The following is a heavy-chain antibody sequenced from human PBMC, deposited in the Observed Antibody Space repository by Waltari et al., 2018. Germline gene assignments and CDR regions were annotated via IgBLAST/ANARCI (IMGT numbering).Heavy chain of an antibody. Sequence: QVQLQQWGAGLLRPSETLSLTCAVYGGSFSVYYWSWIRQPPGKGLEWIGEVNYYGRTNYNPSPKSRVTISVDRSKKQFSLKVTSVTAADTALYFCAGVAPIVPYYGLNVWGQGTTVAVSS. CDR1: GGSFSVYY. D-gene: IGHD6-6*01. CDR2: VNYYGRT. V-gene: IGHV4-34*01. CDR3: AGVAPIVPYYGLNV. J-gene: IGHJ6*02.